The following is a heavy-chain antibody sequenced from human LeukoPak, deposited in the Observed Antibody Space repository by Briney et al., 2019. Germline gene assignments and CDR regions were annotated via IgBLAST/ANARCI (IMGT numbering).Heavy chain of an antibody. CDR1: GFTFSSYA. CDR3: AKDIEGATDYAMDV. Sequence: PGGSLRLSCAASGFTFSSYAMSWVRQAPGKGLEWVSAISGSGGSTYYADSVKGRFTISRDNSKNTVYLQMNSLRAEDTAVIYCAKDIEGATDYAMDVWGQGTTVTVSS. D-gene: IGHD1-26*01. V-gene: IGHV3-23*01. CDR2: ISGSGGST. J-gene: IGHJ6*02.